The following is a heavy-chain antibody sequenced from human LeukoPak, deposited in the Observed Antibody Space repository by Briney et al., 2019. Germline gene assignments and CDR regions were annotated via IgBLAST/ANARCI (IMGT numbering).Heavy chain of an antibody. V-gene: IGHV4-4*02. CDR3: AAGFDY. Sequence: SGTLSLTCAVSGDSINNSNWWSWVRQPPGKGLEWIGEIFRSGSTNYNPSLKSRVTISVDKSKNQFSLQMSFLTAADTAMYYCAAGFDYWGQGTLVTVSS. CDR2: IFRSGST. CDR1: GDSINNSNW. J-gene: IGHJ4*02.